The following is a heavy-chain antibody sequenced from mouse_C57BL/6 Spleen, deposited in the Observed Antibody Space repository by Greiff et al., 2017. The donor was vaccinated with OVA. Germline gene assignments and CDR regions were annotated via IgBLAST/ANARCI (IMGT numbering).Heavy chain of an antibody. CDR2: IYPGSGST. CDR1: GYTFTSYW. J-gene: IGHJ3*01. CDR3: ARMGFAY. V-gene: IGHV1-55*01. Sequence: QVQLQQPGAELVKPGASVKMSCKASGYTFTSYWLTWVKQRLGQGLEWIGDIYPGSGSTNYNEKFKSKATLTVDTSSSTAYMQLSSLTSEDSAVYYCARMGFAYWGQGTLVTVSA.